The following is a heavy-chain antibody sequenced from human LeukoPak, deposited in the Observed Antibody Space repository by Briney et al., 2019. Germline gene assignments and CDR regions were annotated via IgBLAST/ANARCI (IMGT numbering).Heavy chain of an antibody. CDR2: IHTSGST. CDR1: GASISNYY. D-gene: IGHD3-22*01. CDR3: ARIIYYDSSGYYWFDP. V-gene: IGHV4-4*07. Sequence: PSETLSLTCTVSGASISNYYWSWIRQPAGKGLEWIGRIHTSGSTYYNPSLKSRVTMSVDTSKNQFSLKLSSVTAAGTAVYYCARIIYYDSSGYYWFDPWGQGTLVTVSS. J-gene: IGHJ5*02.